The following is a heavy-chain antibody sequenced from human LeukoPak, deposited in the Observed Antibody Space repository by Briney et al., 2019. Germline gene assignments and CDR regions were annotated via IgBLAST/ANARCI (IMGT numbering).Heavy chain of an antibody. V-gene: IGHV3-23*01. J-gene: IGHJ6*02. CDR3: AKYTVTTDYYYYYGMDV. Sequence: GGSLRLSCAASGFTFSSYAMSWVRQAPGKGLEWVSAISGSGGSTYYADSVKGRFTISRDNSKNTLYLQMNSLRAEDTAVYYCAKYTVTTDYYYYYGMDVWGQGTTVTVSS. D-gene: IGHD4-17*01. CDR1: GFTFSSYA. CDR2: ISGSGGST.